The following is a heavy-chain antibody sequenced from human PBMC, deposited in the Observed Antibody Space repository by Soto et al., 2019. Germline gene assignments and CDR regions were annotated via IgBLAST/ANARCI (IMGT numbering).Heavy chain of an antibody. Sequence: SETLSLTCAVYGGSFSGYYWSWIRQPPGKGLEWIGEINHRGSTNYNPSLKGRVTISTDTSKNQLSLKLNSVTAADTGVYFCARGTGGPRMGYWGQGTLVTVSS. CDR2: INHRGST. D-gene: IGHD2-8*01. CDR1: GGSFSGYY. J-gene: IGHJ4*02. CDR3: ARGTGGPRMGY. V-gene: IGHV4-34*01.